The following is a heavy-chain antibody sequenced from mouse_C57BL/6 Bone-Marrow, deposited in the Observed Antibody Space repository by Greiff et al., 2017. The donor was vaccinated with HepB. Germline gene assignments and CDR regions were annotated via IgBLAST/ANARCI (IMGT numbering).Heavy chain of an antibody. CDR3: AREITRYFDV. D-gene: IGHD2-4*01. Sequence: VMLVESGAELARPGASVKLSCKASGYTFTSYGISWVKQRTGQGLEWIGEIYPRSGNTYYNEKFKGKATLTADKSSSTAYMELRSLTSEDSAVYFCAREITRYFDVWGTGTTVTVSS. J-gene: IGHJ1*03. V-gene: IGHV1-81*01. CDR2: IYPRSGNT. CDR1: GYTFTSYG.